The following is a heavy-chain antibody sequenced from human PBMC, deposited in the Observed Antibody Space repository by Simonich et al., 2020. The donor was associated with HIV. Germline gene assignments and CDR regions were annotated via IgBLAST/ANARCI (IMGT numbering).Heavy chain of an antibody. CDR2: IYYSGST. CDR3: ARREDEAIGGYFNY. V-gene: IGHV4-39*01. J-gene: IGHJ4*02. Sequence: QLQLQESGPGLVKPSETLSLTCTVSGGSISSSSYYWGWIRQPPGKGLEWIGSIYYSGSTYSNTSLKSRVTISVDTSKNQFSLKLSSVTAADTAVYYCARREDEAIGGYFNYWGQGTLVTVSS. CDR1: GGSISSSSYY.